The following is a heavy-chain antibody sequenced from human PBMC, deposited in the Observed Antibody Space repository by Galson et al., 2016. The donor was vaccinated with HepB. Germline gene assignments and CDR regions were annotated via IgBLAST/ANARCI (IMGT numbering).Heavy chain of an antibody. CDR1: GFTFSNAW. V-gene: IGHV3-15*01. D-gene: IGHD1-26*01. Sequence: SLRLSCAASGFTFSNAWMSWVRQAPGKGLEWVGRIKSKTDGGTTDYAAPVKGRFTISRDDSKNTLYLQMNSLKTEDTAVYYCTTTLGGGLGPEYWSQGTLVTVSS. CDR3: TTTLGGGLGPEY. J-gene: IGHJ4*02. CDR2: IKSKTDGGTT.